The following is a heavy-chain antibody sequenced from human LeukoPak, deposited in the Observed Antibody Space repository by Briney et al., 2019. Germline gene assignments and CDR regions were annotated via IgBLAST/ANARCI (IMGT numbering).Heavy chain of an antibody. CDR1: GGSFSGYY. CDR3: AREIYYGWGSLYYFDY. Sequence: PSETLSLTCAVYGGSFSGYYWSWIRQPPGKGLEWIGEINHSGSTNYNPSLKSRVTISVDTSKNQFSLKLSSVTAADTAVYYCAREIYYGWGSLYYFDYWGQGTLVNGSS. J-gene: IGHJ4*01. V-gene: IGHV4-34*01. D-gene: IGHD3-16*01. CDR2: INHSGST.